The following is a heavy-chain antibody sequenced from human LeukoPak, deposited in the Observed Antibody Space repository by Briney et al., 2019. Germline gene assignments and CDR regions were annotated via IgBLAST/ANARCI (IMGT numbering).Heavy chain of an antibody. CDR3: ARDRARYSYFDY. D-gene: IGHD5-18*01. CDR2: INPNSGGT. J-gene: IGHJ4*02. Sequence: GASVKVSCKAAGYTFTGYYMHWVRQAPGQGLEWMGWINPNSGGTNYAQKFQGRVTMTRDTSISTAYMELSRLRYDDTAVYYCARDRARYSYFDYWGQGTLVTVSS. CDR1: GYTFTGYY. V-gene: IGHV1-2*02.